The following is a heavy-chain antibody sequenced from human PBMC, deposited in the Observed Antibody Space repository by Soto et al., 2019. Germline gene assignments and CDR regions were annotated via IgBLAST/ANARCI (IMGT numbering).Heavy chain of an antibody. Sequence: QVQLVQSGAEVKKPGSSVKVSCKTSGGTFSSYSIKWVRQAPGHGLEWMGVIIPVFGTKNFARSFRGRVSLTADESTNTVYMELTNLRSDDTGVYFCARGGVLKPFDPWGQGSLVTVSS. CDR1: GGTFSSYS. D-gene: IGHD3-16*01. CDR2: IIPVFGTK. V-gene: IGHV1-69*12. J-gene: IGHJ5*02. CDR3: ARGGVLKPFDP.